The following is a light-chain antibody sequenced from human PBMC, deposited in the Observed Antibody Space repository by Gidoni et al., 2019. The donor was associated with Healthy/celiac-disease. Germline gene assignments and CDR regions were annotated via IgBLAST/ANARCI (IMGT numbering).Light chain of an antibody. V-gene: IGKV3-20*01. Sequence: EIVFTQSPGTLSLSPGERATLSCRASQSVSSSYLAWYQQKPGQAPRLLIYGASSRATGIPDRFSGSGYGTDVTLTISRLEPEDFAVYYCKQYGSSFGGGTKVEIK. CDR3: KQYGSS. J-gene: IGKJ4*01. CDR1: QSVSSSY. CDR2: GAS.